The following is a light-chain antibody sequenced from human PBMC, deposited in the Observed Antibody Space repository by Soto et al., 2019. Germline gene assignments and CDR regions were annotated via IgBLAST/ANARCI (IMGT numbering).Light chain of an antibody. CDR1: SIDVGGYNY. V-gene: IGLV2-8*01. Sequence: QSALTQPPSPSGSPGQSVTISCTGTSIDVGGYNYVSWYQQHPGKVPKLMVYEVNKRPSGVPDRFSGSKSGNTASLTVSGLQAEDEADYYCTSYAGGNNVFGTGTKLTVL. J-gene: IGLJ1*01. CDR3: TSYAGGNNV. CDR2: EVN.